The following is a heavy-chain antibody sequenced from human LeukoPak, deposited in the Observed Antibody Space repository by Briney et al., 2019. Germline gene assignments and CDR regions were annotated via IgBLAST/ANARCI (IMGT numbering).Heavy chain of an antibody. CDR3: ASRPGADIGPLDY. J-gene: IGHJ4*02. CDR2: ISYDGSIE. Sequence: GGSLRLSCAASGFTFSSYAMHWVRQAPGKGLEWVAVISYDGSIEAYADSVKGRFTISRDNSKNTLYLQMNSLRADETAVYYCASRPGADIGPLDYWGQGTLVTVSS. D-gene: IGHD2-2*01. CDR1: GFTFSSYA. V-gene: IGHV3-30*07.